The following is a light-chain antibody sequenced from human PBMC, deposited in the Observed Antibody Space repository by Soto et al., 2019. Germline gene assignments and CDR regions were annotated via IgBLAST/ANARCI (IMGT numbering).Light chain of an antibody. CDR3: QQYGSSPGT. Sequence: EIGLTQSPGTLSLSPGERAPLSCRASQSVSSTYLAGYQQKPGQAPRLLIYGASSRATGIPDRFRGSGSGTDFTLTISRLESEDFAVYYCQQYGSSPGTFGQGTKVEIK. CDR1: QSVSSTY. CDR2: GAS. V-gene: IGKV3-20*01. J-gene: IGKJ1*01.